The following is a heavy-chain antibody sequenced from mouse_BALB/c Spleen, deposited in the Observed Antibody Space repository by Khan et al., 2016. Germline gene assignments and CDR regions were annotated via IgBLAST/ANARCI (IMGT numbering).Heavy chain of an antibody. CDR1: GYSFTGYF. CDR3: ASYYCGRSTYFDY. J-gene: IGHJ2*01. V-gene: IGHV1-20*02. Sequence: VELQQSGPELVKPGASVKISCKASGYSFTGYFMNWVMQSHGKSLEWIGRINPYTGDTFYNQKFKGKATLTVAKSSSKANLELRSLASEDSAVYYCASYYCGRSTYFDYWGQGTTLTVSA. D-gene: IGHD1-1*01. CDR2: INPYTGDT.